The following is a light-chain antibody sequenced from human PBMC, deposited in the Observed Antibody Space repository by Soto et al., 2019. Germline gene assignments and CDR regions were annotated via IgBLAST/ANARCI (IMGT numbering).Light chain of an antibody. V-gene: IGKV3-20*01. CDR2: GAS. Sequence: EIVLTQSPGTLSLSPGERGTLSCRASQSVSKNYLAWYQQKPGQAPRLLIYGASSRATGIPDRFSGSGSGTDFTLTISRLVPEDFAVYSCQQYASSPLTFGGGTKVEIK. CDR1: QSVSKNY. CDR3: QQYASSPLT. J-gene: IGKJ4*01.